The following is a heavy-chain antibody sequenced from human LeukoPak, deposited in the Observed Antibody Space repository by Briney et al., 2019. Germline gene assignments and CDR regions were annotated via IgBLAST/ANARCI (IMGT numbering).Heavy chain of an antibody. CDR1: GFTFSSYS. J-gene: IGHJ4*02. V-gene: IGHV3-48*01. CDR3: ARSGRAATIFGVVIIPEIFDY. Sequence: PGGSLRLSCAVSGFTFSSYSMNWVRQAPGKGLEWVSYISSSSSNIYYADSVKGRFTISRDNAKNSLYLQMNSLRAEDTAVYYCARSGRAATIFGVVIIPEIFDYWGQGTLVTVSS. CDR2: ISSSSSNI. D-gene: IGHD3-3*01.